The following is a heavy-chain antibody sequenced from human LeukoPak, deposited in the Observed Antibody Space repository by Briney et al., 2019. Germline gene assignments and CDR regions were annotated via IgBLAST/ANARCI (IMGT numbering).Heavy chain of an antibody. V-gene: IGHV3-74*01. CDR3: AREFLTWFDP. J-gene: IGHJ5*02. Sequence: GGSLRLSCVASGFTFSRYWMDWVRQDPGKGLVWVSRINSDGSSKSYAASVKGRFTTSRDNAKNTLYLQMNSLRADDTAVYYCAREFLTWFDPWGQGTLVTVSS. CDR2: INSDGSSK. CDR1: GFTFSRYW.